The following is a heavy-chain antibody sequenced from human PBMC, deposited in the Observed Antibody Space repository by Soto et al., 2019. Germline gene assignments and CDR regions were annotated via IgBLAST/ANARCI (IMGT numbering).Heavy chain of an antibody. J-gene: IGHJ4*02. D-gene: IGHD3-22*01. V-gene: IGHV1-69*02. Sequence: SVKVSCKASGGTFSSYTISWVRQAPGQGLEWMGRIIPILGIANYAQKFQGRVTITADKSTSTAYMELSSLRSEDTAVYYCARGSYYDSSGSYYFDYWGQGTLVTAPQ. CDR1: GGTFSSYT. CDR3: ARGSYYDSSGSYYFDY. CDR2: IIPILGIA.